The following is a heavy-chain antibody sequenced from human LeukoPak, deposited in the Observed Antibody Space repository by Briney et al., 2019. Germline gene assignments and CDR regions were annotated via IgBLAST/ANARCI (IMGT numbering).Heavy chain of an antibody. D-gene: IGHD1-26*01. CDR2: ISSSSSYI. CDR3: ARDFGGSYYPDFDY. V-gene: IGHV3-21*01. CDR1: GFTFSSYS. Sequence: GGSLRLSCAASGFTFSSYSMNWVRQAPGKGLGWVSSISSSSSYIYYADSVKGRFTISRDNVKNSLYLQMNSLRAEDTAVYYCARDFGGSYYPDFDYWGQGTLVTVSS. J-gene: IGHJ4*02.